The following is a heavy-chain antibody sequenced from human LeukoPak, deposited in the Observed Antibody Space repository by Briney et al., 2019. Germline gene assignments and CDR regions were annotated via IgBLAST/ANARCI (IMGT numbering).Heavy chain of an antibody. CDR1: GYTFTSYD. CDR2: MNPNSGNT. D-gene: IGHD3-3*01. V-gene: IGHV1-8*01. Sequence: ASVKVSCKASGYTFTSYDINWVRQATGQGLEWMGWMNPNSGNTGYAQKFQGRVTMTRNTSISTAYMELSSLRSEDTAVYYCARSYDFWSGYYHLNYYGMDVWGQGTTVTVSS. CDR3: ARSYDFWSGYYHLNYYGMDV. J-gene: IGHJ6*02.